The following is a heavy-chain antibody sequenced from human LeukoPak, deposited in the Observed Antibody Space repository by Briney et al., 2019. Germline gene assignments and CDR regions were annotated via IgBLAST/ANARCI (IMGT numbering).Heavy chain of an antibody. J-gene: IGHJ4*02. V-gene: IGHV3-21*01. CDR1: GFTFSTYG. CDR2: ISSSSSYI. Sequence: GGSLRRSCAASGFTFSTYGVHWVRQAPGEGLEWVSSISSSSSYIYYADSVKGRFTISRDNAKNSLYLQMNNLRAEDTAVYYCALRSSGWGQGTLVTVSS. CDR3: ALRSSG. D-gene: IGHD6-19*01.